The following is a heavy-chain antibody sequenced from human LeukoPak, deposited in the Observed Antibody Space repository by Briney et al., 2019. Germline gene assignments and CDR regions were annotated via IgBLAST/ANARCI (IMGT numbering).Heavy chain of an antibody. CDR1: GGSISSGGFS. D-gene: IGHD1-7*01. V-gene: IGHV4-30-2*01. Sequence: PSETLSLTCAVSGGSISSGGFSWSWIGQPPGKGLEWIVYIYHSGSNYYNPSLKSRVTISVDRSKNQFSLKLSSVTAADTAVYYGARVRNWNYLFDYWGQGTLVTVSS. CDR2: IYHSGSN. CDR3: ARVRNWNYLFDY. J-gene: IGHJ4*02.